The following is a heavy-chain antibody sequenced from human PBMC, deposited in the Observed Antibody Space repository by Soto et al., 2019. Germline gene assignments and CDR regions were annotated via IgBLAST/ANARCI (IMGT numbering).Heavy chain of an antibody. CDR2: MNPNSGNT. CDR3: TRRARIGKQLWLPFDS. CDR1: GYTLRDYD. Sequence: SVKLSCKDSGYTLRDYDINWVRQASGQGLEWMGWMNPNSGNTAYAQKFQGRVTMTGDTTTNTAYMELSSLTSADTAVYYCTRRARIGKQLWLPFDSWAQGTLVTVSS. J-gene: IGHJ4*02. D-gene: IGHD3-22*01. V-gene: IGHV1-8*01.